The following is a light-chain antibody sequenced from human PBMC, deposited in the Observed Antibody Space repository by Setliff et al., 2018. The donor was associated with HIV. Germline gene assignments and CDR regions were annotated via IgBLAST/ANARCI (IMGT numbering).Light chain of an antibody. J-gene: IGLJ1*01. CDR2: EVT. Sequence: QSVLTQPASVSGSPGQSITISCTGTSSDIGAYSYVSWFQHHPGKAPKLIIYEVTNRPSGVSDRFSGSKSVNTASLTISGLQTEDEADYYCNSYTTSGTRVFGTGTKVTVL. V-gene: IGLV2-14*01. CDR3: NSYTTSGTRV. CDR1: SSDIGAYSY.